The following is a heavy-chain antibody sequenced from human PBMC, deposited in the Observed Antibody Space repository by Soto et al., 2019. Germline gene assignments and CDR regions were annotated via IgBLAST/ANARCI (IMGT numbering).Heavy chain of an antibody. CDR1: GGSIRSYY. J-gene: IGHJ5*02. CDR3: ARDLGAAGTTTWFDP. CDR2: IYYSGST. V-gene: IGHV4-59*01. D-gene: IGHD6-13*01. Sequence: SETLSLTCTVSGGSIRSYYWSWSRQPPGKGVEWIGYIYYSGSTNYNPSLKSRVTISVDTSKNQFSLKLSSVTAADTAVYYCARDLGAAGTTTWFDPWGQGTLVTVSS.